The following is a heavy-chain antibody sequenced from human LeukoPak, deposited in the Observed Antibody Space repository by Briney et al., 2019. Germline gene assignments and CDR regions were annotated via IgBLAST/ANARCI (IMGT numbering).Heavy chain of an antibody. D-gene: IGHD1-14*01. CDR1: GFTFSGHW. CDR2: INQGGSVK. V-gene: IGHV3-7*01. CDR3: TRDRSRAEDD. J-gene: IGHJ4*02. Sequence: PGGSLRLSCAASGFTFSGHWMSWVRQAPGKGLEWVANINQGGSVKYYVDSVKGRFTISRDNANNLLYLQMNSLRGEDTAVYYCTRDRSRAEDDWGQGTLVTVSS.